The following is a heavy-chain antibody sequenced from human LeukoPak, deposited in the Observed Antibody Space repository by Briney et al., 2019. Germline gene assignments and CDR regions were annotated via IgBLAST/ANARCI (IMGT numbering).Heavy chain of an antibody. J-gene: IGHJ5*02. CDR3: ARACSSSRGDNWFDP. V-gene: IGHV1-8*01. CDR2: MNPNSGNT. CDR1: GYTFTSYD. Sequence: GASVKVSCKASGYTFTSYDINWGRQATGQGREWMGWMNPNSGNTGYAQKFQGRVTMTRNTSIRTAYMELRSLRSEDTAVYYCARACSSSRGDNWFDPWGQGTLVTVSS. D-gene: IGHD6-6*01.